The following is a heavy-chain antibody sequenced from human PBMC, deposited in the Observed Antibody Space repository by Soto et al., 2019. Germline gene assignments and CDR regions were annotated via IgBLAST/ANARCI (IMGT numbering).Heavy chain of an antibody. D-gene: IGHD6-19*01. Sequence: ASVKVSCKASGYSFTSLHFNWVRQANGQGLEWIGWMNPHSGDTGFAQRFQGRVTMTRNTSINTAYTELRSLRSQDTAVYYCARGSPGPVDHWGQGTQGTVSS. CDR1: GYSFTSLH. CDR2: MNPHSGDT. V-gene: IGHV1-8*01. CDR3: ARGSPGPVDH. J-gene: IGHJ4*02.